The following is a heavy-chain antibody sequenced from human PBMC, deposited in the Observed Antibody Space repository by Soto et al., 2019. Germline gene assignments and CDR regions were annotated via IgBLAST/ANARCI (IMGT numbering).Heavy chain of an antibody. CDR2: IYKSATT. D-gene: IGHD2-15*01. CDR1: GDSISTVDYF. J-gene: IGHJ5*01. V-gene: IGHV4-30-4*01. CDR3: ARGRYCLTGRCFPNWFDS. Sequence: TSETLSLTCSVSGDSISTVDYFCAWIRQPPGQALEYIGYIYKSATTYYNPSFESRVAISLDTSKSQFSLNVTSVTAADTAVYFCARGRYCLTGRCFPNWFDSWGQGTLVTVSS.